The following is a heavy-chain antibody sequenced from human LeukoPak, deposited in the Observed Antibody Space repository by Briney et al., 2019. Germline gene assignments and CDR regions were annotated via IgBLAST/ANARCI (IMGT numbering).Heavy chain of an antibody. Sequence: GGSLRLSCAASGFTFSSYSMNWVRQAPGKGLEWVSSISSSSSYIYYADSVKGRFTVSRDNAKNSLYLQMNSLRAEDTAVYYCATERDSSWTFDSWGQGTLVTVSS. CDR2: ISSSSSYI. CDR3: ATERDSSWTFDS. J-gene: IGHJ4*02. D-gene: IGHD6-13*01. V-gene: IGHV3-21*01. CDR1: GFTFSSYS.